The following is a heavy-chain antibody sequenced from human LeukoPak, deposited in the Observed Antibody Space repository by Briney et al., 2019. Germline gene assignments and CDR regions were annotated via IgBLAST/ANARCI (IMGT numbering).Heavy chain of an antibody. CDR1: GFTVSSNY. CDR3: ARTDGPGIAAAGYWFDP. D-gene: IGHD6-13*01. V-gene: IGHV3-53*01. J-gene: IGHJ5*02. Sequence: GGSLRLSCAASGFTVSSNYMSWVRQAPGKGLEWVSVIYSGGSTYYADSVKGRSTISRDNSKNTLYLQMNSLRAEDTAVYYCARTDGPGIAAAGYWFDPWGQGTLVTVSS. CDR2: IYSGGST.